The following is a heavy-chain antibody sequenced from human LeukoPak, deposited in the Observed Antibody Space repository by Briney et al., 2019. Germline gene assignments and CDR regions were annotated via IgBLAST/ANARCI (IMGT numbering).Heavy chain of an antibody. CDR3: ARHTSTYLDH. CDR1: GYPFTTYE. Sequence: ASVKVSCKTSGYPFTTYEINWVRQAAGQGLEWMGWINPNSGGTNYAQKFQGRVTMTRDTSISTAYMELSRLGSDDTAVYSCARHTSTYLDHWGQGALVTVSS. V-gene: IGHV1-2*02. CDR2: INPNSGGT. J-gene: IGHJ4*02. D-gene: IGHD2-2*01.